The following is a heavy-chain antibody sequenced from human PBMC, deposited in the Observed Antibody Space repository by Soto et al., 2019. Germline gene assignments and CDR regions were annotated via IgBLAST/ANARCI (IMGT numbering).Heavy chain of an antibody. CDR3: AKVGEWDYSGNSNYFDY. J-gene: IGHJ4*02. Sequence: GGTLRLSCAASGFTFSSYAMSWVRQAPGKGLEWVSAISGSGGSTYYADSVKGRFTISRDNSKNTLYLQMNSLRAEDTAVYYCAKVGEWDYSGNSNYFDYWGQGTLVTVSS. V-gene: IGHV3-23*01. CDR1: GFTFSSYA. CDR2: ISGSGGST. D-gene: IGHD4-4*01.